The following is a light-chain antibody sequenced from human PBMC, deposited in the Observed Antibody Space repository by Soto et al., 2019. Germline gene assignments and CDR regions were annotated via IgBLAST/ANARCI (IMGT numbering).Light chain of an antibody. CDR2: EVS. J-gene: IGLJ3*02. CDR1: SSDVGGYNY. Sequence: QSALTQPASVSGSPGQSITISCTGTSSDVGGYNYVSWYQQHPGKAPKLMIYEVSNRPSGVSSRFSGSKSGNTASLTISGLQADDEADYYCSSYTSSSTWVFGGGTQLTVL. CDR3: SSYTSSSTWV. V-gene: IGLV2-14*01.